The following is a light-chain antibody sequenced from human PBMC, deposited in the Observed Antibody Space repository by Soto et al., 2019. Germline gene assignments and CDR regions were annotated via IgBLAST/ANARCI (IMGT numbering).Light chain of an antibody. CDR1: SSNVGSYNL. Sequence: HSVLTQPASVSGSPGQSITISCTGTSSNVGSYNLVSWYQQYPGKAPKLIIYEVSNRPSGVSNRFSGSKSANTASLTISGLQAEDEADYHCSSYKTGSTVVFGTGTKVT. J-gene: IGLJ1*01. CDR3: SSYKTGSTVV. CDR2: EVS. V-gene: IGLV2-14*02.